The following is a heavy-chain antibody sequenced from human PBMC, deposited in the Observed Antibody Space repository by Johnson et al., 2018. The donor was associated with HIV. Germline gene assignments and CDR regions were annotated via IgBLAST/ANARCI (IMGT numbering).Heavy chain of an antibody. J-gene: IGHJ3*02. CDR3: ATLSVIPSRVNDAFDI. CDR1: GFTFSGYG. D-gene: IGHD3-16*02. V-gene: IGHV3-33*01. CDR2: LWYDGSNN. Sequence: QEQLVESGGGVVQPGRSLRLTCAASGFTFSGYGIHWVRQATGKGLEWVAVLWYDGSNNYYADSVKGGFTISRDNSKNTLYLQMNSMRAEDTAVYYCATLSVIPSRVNDAFDIWGQVTMVTVSS.